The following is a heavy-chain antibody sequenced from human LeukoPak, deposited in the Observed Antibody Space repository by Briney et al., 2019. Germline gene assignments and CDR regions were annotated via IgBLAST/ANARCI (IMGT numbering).Heavy chain of an antibody. D-gene: IGHD1-20*01. CDR3: ATYPYNWNDQSFDY. CDR2: INPSGHTT. Sequence: ASVKVSCKASGFTFTSYYMHWVRQAPGQGLEWMGIINPSGHTTNYAQKFQGRVTMTEDTSTDTAYMELSSLRSEDTAVYYCATYPYNWNDQSFDYWGQGTLVTVSS. J-gene: IGHJ4*02. V-gene: IGHV1-46*01. CDR1: GFTFTSYY.